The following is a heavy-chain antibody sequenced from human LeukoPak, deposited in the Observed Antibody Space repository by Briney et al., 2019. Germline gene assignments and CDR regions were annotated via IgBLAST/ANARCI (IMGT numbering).Heavy chain of an antibody. CDR3: ARDQDFLDAFDI. V-gene: IGHV1-69*05. CDR1: GGTFSSYA. Sequence: GASVKVSCKASGGTFSSYAISWVRQAPGQGLEWMGGIIPIFGTANYAQKFQGRVTITTDESTSTAYMELSSLRSEDTAVYYCARDQDFLDAFDIWGQGTMVTVSS. D-gene: IGHD3-3*01. CDR2: IIPIFGTA. J-gene: IGHJ3*02.